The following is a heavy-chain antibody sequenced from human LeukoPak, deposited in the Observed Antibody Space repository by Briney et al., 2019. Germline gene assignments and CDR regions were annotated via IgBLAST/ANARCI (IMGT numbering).Heavy chain of an antibody. D-gene: IGHD5-18*01. J-gene: IGHJ4*02. CDR3: AKGSDTAPDY. CDR1: GFTSSSYG. CDR2: IWYDGSNK. V-gene: IGHV3-33*06. Sequence: PGGSLRLSCAASGFTSSSYGMHWVRQAPGKGLEWVAVIWYDGSNKYYADSVKGRFTISRDNSKNTLYLQMNSLRAEDTAVYYCAKGSDTAPDYWGQGTLVTVPS.